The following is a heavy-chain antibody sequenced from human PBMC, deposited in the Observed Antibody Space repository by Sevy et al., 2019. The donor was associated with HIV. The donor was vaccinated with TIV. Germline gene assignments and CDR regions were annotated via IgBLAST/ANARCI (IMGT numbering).Heavy chain of an antibody. CDR1: GFTFSDYY. Sequence: GGSLRLSCAASGFTFSDYYMSWIRQAPGKGLEWVSYVSGSDDTKYYADSVKGRFTISSDNAKNSLYLQMNSLRAEDTAVYYCARDHVKDGDLGDYYYFAMDVWGQGTTVTVSS. J-gene: IGHJ6*02. D-gene: IGHD4-17*01. CDR2: VSGSDDTK. CDR3: ARDHVKDGDLGDYYYFAMDV. V-gene: IGHV3-11*01.